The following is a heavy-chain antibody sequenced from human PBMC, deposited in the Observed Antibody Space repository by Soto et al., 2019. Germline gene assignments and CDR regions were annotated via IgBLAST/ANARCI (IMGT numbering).Heavy chain of an antibody. CDR2: IYYSGST. CDR1: GGSISSSSYY. J-gene: IGHJ4*02. V-gene: IGHV4-39*01. D-gene: IGHD3-10*01. CDR3: PRVLGRAFDY. Sequence: SETLSLTCTVSGGSISSSSYYWGLIRQPPGKGLEWIGSIYYSGSTYYNPSLKSRVTISVDTSKNQFSLKLSSVTAADPAVYYGPRVLGRAFDYWGPGPLVPVSS.